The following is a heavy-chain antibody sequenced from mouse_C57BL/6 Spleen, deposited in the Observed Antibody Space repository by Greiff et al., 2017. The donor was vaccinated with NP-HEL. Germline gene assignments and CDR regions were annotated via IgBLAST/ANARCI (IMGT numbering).Heavy chain of an antibody. Sequence: EVKVVESGGGLVQSGRSLRLSCATSGFTFSDFYMEWVRQAPGKGLEWIAASRNKANDYTTEYSASVKGRFIVSRDTSQSILYLQMNALRAEDTAIYYCARDAPFYGSSDWYFDVWGTGTTVTVSS. CDR2: SRNKANDYTT. J-gene: IGHJ1*03. CDR3: ARDAPFYGSSDWYFDV. CDR1: GFTFSDFY. V-gene: IGHV7-1*01. D-gene: IGHD1-1*01.